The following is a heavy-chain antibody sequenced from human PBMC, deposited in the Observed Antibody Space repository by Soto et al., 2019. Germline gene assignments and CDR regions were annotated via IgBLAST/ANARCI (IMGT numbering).Heavy chain of an antibody. CDR2: VNAGNGHT. CDR1: GYNFAGYA. V-gene: IGHV1-3*01. Sequence: ASVKVSCKASGYNFAGYAVNWVRQAPGQSLEWMGWVNAGNGHTKYPEKLQGRVTITRDASANTAFMELSSLRSEDTALYFCARGIWERSSGWYYFDLWGQGTRVTVSS. CDR3: ARGIWERSSGWYYFDL. D-gene: IGHD6-19*01. J-gene: IGHJ4*02.